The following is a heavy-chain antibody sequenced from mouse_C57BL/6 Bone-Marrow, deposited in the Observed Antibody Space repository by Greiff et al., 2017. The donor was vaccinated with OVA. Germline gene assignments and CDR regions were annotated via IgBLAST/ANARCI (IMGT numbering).Heavy chain of an antibody. CDR3: ARDGDGYPWFAY. CDR1: GFSLTSYS. V-gene: IGHV2-9-1*01. Sequence: QVQLQQSGPGLVAPSQSLSITCTVSGFSLTSYSISWVRQPPGKGLEWLGVIWTGGGTNYNSALISRLSISKDNSKSQVFLKMNSLQTDDTARDYCARDGDGYPWFAYWGQGTLVTVSA. J-gene: IGHJ3*01. CDR2: IWTGGGT. D-gene: IGHD2-3*01.